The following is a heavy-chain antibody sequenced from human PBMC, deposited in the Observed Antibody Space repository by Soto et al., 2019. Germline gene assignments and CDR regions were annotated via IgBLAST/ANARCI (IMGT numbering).Heavy chain of an antibody. V-gene: IGHV3-74*01. J-gene: IGHJ6*02. CDR2: INSDGSST. CDR3: ARDQVEGYYDFWSGYYGSYYYYGMDV. D-gene: IGHD3-3*01. CDR1: GFTFSSYW. Sequence: GGSLRLSCAASGFTFSSYWMHWVRQAPGKGLVWVSRINSDGSSTSYADSVKGRFTISRDNAKNTLYLQMNSLRADDTAVYYCARDQVEGYYDFWSGYYGSYYYYGMDVWGQGTTVTVSS.